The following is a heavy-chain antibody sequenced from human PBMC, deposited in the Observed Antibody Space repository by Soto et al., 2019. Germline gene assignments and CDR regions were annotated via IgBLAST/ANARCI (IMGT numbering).Heavy chain of an antibody. Sequence: PGGSLRLSCAASGFTFSSYGMHWVRQAPGKGLEWVAVISYDGSNKYYADSVKGRFTISRDNSKNTLYLQMNSLRAEDTAVYYCAKDAVCDDSPCGMDVWGQGTTVTVSS. CDR2: ISYDGSNK. J-gene: IGHJ6*02. D-gene: IGHD3-16*01. CDR3: AKDAVCDDSPCGMDV. V-gene: IGHV3-30*18. CDR1: GFTFSSYG.